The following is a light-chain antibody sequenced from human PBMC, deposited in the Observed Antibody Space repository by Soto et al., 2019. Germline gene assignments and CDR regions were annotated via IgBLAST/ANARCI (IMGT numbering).Light chain of an antibody. CDR3: QVRTEWPPFMYS. J-gene: IGKJ2*01. V-gene: IGKV3-11*01. CDR2: DTS. CDR1: QSVSSY. Sequence: EIVLKQSPATLSLSPGNRATLSCRASQSVSSYLAWYQQKPGRTPRLLIYDTSNRATGIPPRFSGSGSGTDFTLTISRLEPEDFAVYYCQVRTEWPPFMYSFGQGTKLEVK.